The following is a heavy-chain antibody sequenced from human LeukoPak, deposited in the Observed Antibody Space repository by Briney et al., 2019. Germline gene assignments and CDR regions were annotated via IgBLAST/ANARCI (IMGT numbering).Heavy chain of an antibody. J-gene: IGHJ4*02. D-gene: IGHD1-1*01. Sequence: GGSLRLSCAASGFTFSTYGMHWVRQAPGEGLEWVAFVRYDGSNKYYADSVKGRFTISRDNSKNTLYLQMNSLRAEDTAVYFCAKDKDPWKSASISDFDYWGQGTLLTVSS. V-gene: IGHV3-30*02. CDR1: GFTFSTYG. CDR3: AKDKDPWKSASISDFDY. CDR2: VRYDGSNK.